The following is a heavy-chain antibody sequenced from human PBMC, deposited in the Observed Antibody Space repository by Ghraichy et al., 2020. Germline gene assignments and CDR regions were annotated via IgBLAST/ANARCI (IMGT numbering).Heavy chain of an antibody. CDR1: GFTFSSYA. CDR3: ARESSSSSLDY. J-gene: IGHJ4*02. CDR2: ISYDGSNK. D-gene: IGHD6-6*01. Sequence: GGSLRLSCAASGFTFSSYAMHWVRQAPGKGQEWVAAISYDGSNKYYGDSVKGRFTISRDNSKNTLYLQMNSLRVEDTAVYYCARESSSSSLDYWGQGTLVTVSS. V-gene: IGHV3-30*04.